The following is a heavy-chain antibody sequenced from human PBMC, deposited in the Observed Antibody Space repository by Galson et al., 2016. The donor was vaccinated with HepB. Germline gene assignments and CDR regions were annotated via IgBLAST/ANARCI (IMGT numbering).Heavy chain of an antibody. CDR1: GFIFSNFG. CDR3: ARDLFLGGPVRDP. D-gene: IGHD3-16*01. Sequence: SLRLSCAASGFIFSNFGFHWVRQAPGKGLEWVAVMLSDADNKYYAESVKGRFTSSRDNSKNTLYLQMNSLRAEDTAVYYCARDLFLGGPVRDPWGQGTLVTVSS. CDR2: MLSDADNK. J-gene: IGHJ5*02. V-gene: IGHV3-33*01.